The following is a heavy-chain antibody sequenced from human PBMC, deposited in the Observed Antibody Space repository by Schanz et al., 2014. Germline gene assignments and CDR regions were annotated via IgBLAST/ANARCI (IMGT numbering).Heavy chain of an antibody. V-gene: IGHV3-30*14. D-gene: IGHD2-8*01. CDR2: ISYDGNNQ. CDR3: ASLYDREYFDY. Sequence: VRLVESGGGLVEPGGSLRLSCSGSGFTFSEVYMSWVRQAPGKGLEWVAFISYDGNNQYYADSVKGRFTISRDNSRNTLYLQMNSLRAEDTAVYYCASLYDREYFDYWGQGTLVTVSS. CDR1: GFTFSEVY. J-gene: IGHJ4*02.